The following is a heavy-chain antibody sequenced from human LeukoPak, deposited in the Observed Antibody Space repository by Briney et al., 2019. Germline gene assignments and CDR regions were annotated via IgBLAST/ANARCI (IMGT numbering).Heavy chain of an antibody. CDR3: AREGYSSSWYQDY. CDR1: GDSISSSSYY. D-gene: IGHD6-13*01. Sequence: SETLSLTCAVSGDSISSSSYYWVWIRQSPGKGLEWIGNIYYTGGTYYNPSLESRVTISVDTSKNQFSLKLSSVTAADTAVYYCAREGYSSSWYQDYWGQGTLVTVSS. J-gene: IGHJ4*02. V-gene: IGHV4-39*07. CDR2: IYYTGGT.